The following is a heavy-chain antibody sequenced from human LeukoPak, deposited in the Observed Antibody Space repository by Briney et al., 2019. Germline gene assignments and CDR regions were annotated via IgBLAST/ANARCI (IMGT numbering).Heavy chain of an antibody. CDR2: IWYDGSNK. D-gene: IGHD2-15*01. CDR3: ARGYCSGGSCYSRYYGMDV. J-gene: IGHJ6*02. CDR1: GFTFSSYG. Sequence: PGRSLRLSCAASGFTFSSYGMHWVRQAPGKGLEWVAVIWYDGSNKYYADSVKGRFTISRDNSKNTLYLQMNSLRAEDTAVYYCARGYCSGGSCYSRYYGMDVWGQGTTVTVSS. V-gene: IGHV3-33*01.